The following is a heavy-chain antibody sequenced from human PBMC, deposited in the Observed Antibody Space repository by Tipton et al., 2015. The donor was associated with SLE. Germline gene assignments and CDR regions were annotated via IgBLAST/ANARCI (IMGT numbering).Heavy chain of an antibody. CDR3: ARYSLTNWHLDL. CDR2: IYYSGDT. Sequence: TLSLTCTVSGGSMSTYYWSWIRLPPGKGLEWIGYIYYSGDTSYNPSPNSRVTISVDTSRNQFSLKLTSVTAADSAVYYCARYSLTNWHLDLWGRGTLVTVSS. CDR1: GGSMSTYY. J-gene: IGHJ2*01. D-gene: IGHD2-15*01. V-gene: IGHV4-59*01.